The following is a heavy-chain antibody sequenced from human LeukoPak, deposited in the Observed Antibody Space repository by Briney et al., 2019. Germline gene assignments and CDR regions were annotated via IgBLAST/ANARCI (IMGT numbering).Heavy chain of an antibody. CDR1: GGSFSGYY. CDR3: ARGAWTSYEGTTHIDY. V-gene: IGHV4-34*01. J-gene: IGHJ4*02. D-gene: IGHD1-7*01. CDR2: INHSGST. Sequence: SETLSLTCAVYGGSFSGYYWSWIRQPPGKGLEWIGEINHSGSTNYNPSLKSRVTISVDTSKNQFSLRLSSVTAADTAVYYCARGAWTSYEGTTHIDYWGQGNLVTVSA.